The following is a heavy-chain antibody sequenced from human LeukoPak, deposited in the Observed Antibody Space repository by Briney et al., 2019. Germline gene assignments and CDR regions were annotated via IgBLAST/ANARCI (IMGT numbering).Heavy chain of an antibody. D-gene: IGHD1-14*01. CDR3: TRAPRKAWFDP. J-gene: IGHJ5*02. V-gene: IGHV4-59*01. CDR2: TSYSGNT. CDR1: GGSISSFY. Sequence: SETLSLTCSVSGGSISSFYCSWIQQPPGKGLEWIGYTSYSGNTNYNPSLKSRVTMSVDTSRKQFSLRLTSVTAADTAVYYCTRAPRKAWFDPWGQGTLVTVSS.